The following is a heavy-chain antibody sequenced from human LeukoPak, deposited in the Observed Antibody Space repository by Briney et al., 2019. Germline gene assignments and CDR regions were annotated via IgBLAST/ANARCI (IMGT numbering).Heavy chain of an antibody. D-gene: IGHD6-19*01. CDR3: SGGGSIAVAGY. V-gene: IGHV3-48*03. CDR2: ISSSGSTI. Sequence: PGGSLRLSCAASGFTFSSYEMNWVRQAPGKGLEWVSYISSSGSTIYYADSVKGRFTISRDNAKNTLYLQMNSLRADDTAVYYCSGGGSIAVAGYWGQGTLVTVSS. J-gene: IGHJ4*02. CDR1: GFTFSSYE.